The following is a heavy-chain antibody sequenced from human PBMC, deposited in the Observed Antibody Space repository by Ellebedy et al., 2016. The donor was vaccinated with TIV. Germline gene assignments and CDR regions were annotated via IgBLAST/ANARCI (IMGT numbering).Heavy chain of an antibody. Sequence: PGGSLRLSCAASGFSLSSYSMKWVRQAPGKGLEWVANIKQDGSEEYYLDSVKGRFTISRDNAKKSLYLQMNSLRSEDTAVYYCARGSSWIIDYWGQGNLVTVSS. J-gene: IGHJ4*02. CDR2: IKQDGSEE. CDR3: ARGSSWIIDY. V-gene: IGHV3-7*04. D-gene: IGHD6-13*01. CDR1: GFSLSSYS.